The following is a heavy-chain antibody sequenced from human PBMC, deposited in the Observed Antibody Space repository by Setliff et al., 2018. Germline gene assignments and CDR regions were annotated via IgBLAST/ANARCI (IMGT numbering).Heavy chain of an antibody. J-gene: IGHJ4*02. D-gene: IGHD3-3*01. V-gene: IGHV1-8*03. CDR1: GYTFTSYD. Sequence: ASVKVSCKASGYTFTSYDINWVRQATGQGLEWMGWMNPNSGNTGYAQKFQGRVTITRNTSISTAYMELSSLRSEDAAVYYCARAYDFWSGYMGMDSWGQGTLVTVSS. CDR3: ARAYDFWSGYMGMDS. CDR2: MNPNSGNT.